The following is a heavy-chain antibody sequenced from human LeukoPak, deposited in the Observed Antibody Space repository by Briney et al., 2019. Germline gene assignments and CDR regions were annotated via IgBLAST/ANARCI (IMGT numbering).Heavy chain of an antibody. V-gene: IGHV1-2*02. CDR1: GYTFTGYY. J-gene: IGHJ4*02. CDR3: AGYSSSSEGTDY. Sequence: ASVKVSCKASGYTFTGYYMHWVRQAPGQGLEWMGWINPNSGGTNYAQKFQGRVTMTRDTSISTAYMELSRLRSDDTAVYYCAGYSSSSEGTDYWGQGTLVTVSS. CDR2: INPNSGGT. D-gene: IGHD6-6*01.